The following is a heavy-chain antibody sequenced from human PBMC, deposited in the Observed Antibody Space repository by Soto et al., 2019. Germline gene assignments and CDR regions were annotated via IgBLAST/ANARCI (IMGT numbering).Heavy chain of an antibody. V-gene: IGHV4-31*03. CDR2: ISYSGSA. CDR3: ARGYTSRRRFEV. D-gene: IGHD6-19*01. CDR1: GASINSGDFY. J-gene: IGHJ3*01. Sequence: SETLSLPCTVSGASINSGDFYWSWIRHHPEKGLEWIGYISYSGSAYYNPSLKSRLSISLDTSNNQFSLTLSSVTAADTAVYFCARGYTSRRRFEVWGQGTLVTVSS.